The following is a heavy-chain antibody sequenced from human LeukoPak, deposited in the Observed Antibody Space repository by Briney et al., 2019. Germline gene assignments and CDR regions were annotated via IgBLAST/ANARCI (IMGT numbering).Heavy chain of an antibody. V-gene: IGHV3-30*04. CDR2: ISYHARDQ. CDR1: GFTFSDHA. Sequence: PGGSLRLSCTASGFTFSDHAMHWVRQAPGKGLEWVTVISYHARDQFYADSVKGRFTVSRDNSRNILYLQMNSLRVEDSAVYYCAAQPCINGICYLDYWGQRALVTVSS. J-gene: IGHJ4*02. D-gene: IGHD2-8*01. CDR3: AAQPCINGICYLDY.